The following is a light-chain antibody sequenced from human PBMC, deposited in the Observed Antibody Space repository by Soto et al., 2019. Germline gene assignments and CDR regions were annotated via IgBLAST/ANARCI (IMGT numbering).Light chain of an antibody. J-gene: IGKJ4*01. V-gene: IGKV3-15*01. CDR3: QQYENWPG. CDR2: GAS. CDR1: QSVGST. Sequence: EIVMTQSPATLSVSPGERATLSCRASQSVGSTLAWYQHKPGQAPRLLISGASTRATGIPARFSGSGSGTDFTLTISSLQSEDFAVYYCQQYENWPGFGGGTKVDIK.